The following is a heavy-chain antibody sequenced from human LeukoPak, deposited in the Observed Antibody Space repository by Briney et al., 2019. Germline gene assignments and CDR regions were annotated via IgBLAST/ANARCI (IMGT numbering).Heavy chain of an antibody. V-gene: IGHV1-69-2*01. CDR2: VDPEDGET. CDR3: ATGGIAAAGTGNWFDP. CDR1: GYTFIDYY. J-gene: IGHJ5*02. Sequence: ASVKISCKVSGYTFIDYYMHWVQQAPGKGLEWMGLVDPEDGETIYAEKFQGRVTITADTSTDTAYMELSSLRSEDTAVYYCATGGIAAAGTGNWFDPWGQGTLVTVSS. D-gene: IGHD6-13*01.